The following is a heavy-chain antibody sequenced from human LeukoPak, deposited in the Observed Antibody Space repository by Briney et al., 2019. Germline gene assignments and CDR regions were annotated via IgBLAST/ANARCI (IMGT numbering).Heavy chain of an antibody. CDR2: INAGNGNT. CDR1: GYTFTSYA. CDR3: ARDQQLYYFDY. D-gene: IGHD2-2*01. Sequence: ASVKVSCKSSGYTFTSYAMHWVRQAPGQRLEWMGWINAGNGNTKYSQKFQGRVTITRDTSASTAYMELSSLRSEDTAVYYCARDQQLYYFDYWGQGTLVTVSS. V-gene: IGHV1-3*01. J-gene: IGHJ4*02.